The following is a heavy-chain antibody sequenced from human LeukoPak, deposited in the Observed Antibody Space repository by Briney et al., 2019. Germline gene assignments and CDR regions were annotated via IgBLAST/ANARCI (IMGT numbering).Heavy chain of an antibody. CDR2: INHSGST. CDR1: GGSFSGYY. Sequence: SETLSLTCAVYGGSFSGYYWSWIRQPPGKGLEWIGEINHSGSTNYNPSLKSRVTISVDTSKNQFSLKLSSVTAADTAVYYCARDYGFDYFDYWGQGTLVTFSS. CDR3: ARDYGFDYFDY. J-gene: IGHJ4*02. D-gene: IGHD4-17*01. V-gene: IGHV4-34*01.